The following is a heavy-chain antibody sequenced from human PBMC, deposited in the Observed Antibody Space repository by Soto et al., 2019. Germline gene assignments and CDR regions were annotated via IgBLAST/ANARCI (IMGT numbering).Heavy chain of an antibody. CDR3: ARVRYTGSWNWFDP. J-gene: IGHJ5*02. V-gene: IGHV4-59*01. Sequence: RSLTCTVSGGSISSYYWSWIRQPPGKGLEWIGYIYYSGSTNYNPSLKSRVTISVDTSKNQFSLKLSSVTAADTAVYYCARVRYTGSWNWFDPWGQGTLVTVSS. CDR2: IYYSGST. CDR1: GGSISSYY. D-gene: IGHD1-26*01.